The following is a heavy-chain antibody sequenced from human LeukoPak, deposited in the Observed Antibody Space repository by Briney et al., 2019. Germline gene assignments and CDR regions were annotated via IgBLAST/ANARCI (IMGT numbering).Heavy chain of an antibody. CDR3: ARVYCDGDCYETRGAFDT. CDR1: GGTFSSDG. D-gene: IGHD2-21*02. CDR2: IIPIFGTT. Sequence: SVKVSCKASGGTFSSDGITWVRQAPGQGPEWMGGIIPIFGTTNYAQKFQGRVTITADKSRGTVYMELSSLRSEDTAVYYCARVYCDGDCYETRGAFDTWGQGTVVTVSS. V-gene: IGHV1-69*06. J-gene: IGHJ3*02.